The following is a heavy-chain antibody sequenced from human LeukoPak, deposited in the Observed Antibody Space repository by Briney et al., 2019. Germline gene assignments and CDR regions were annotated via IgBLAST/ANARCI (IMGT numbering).Heavy chain of an antibody. CDR2: ISAYNGNT. CDR1: GYTFTSYG. Sequence: ASVKVSCKASGYTFTSYGISWVRQAPGQGLEWMGWISAYNGNTNYAQKLQGRVTMTTDTSTSTAYMELRSLRSDDTAVYYCARMGYCSGGSCYSDFDYWGQGTLVAVSS. CDR3: ARMGYCSGGSCYSDFDY. V-gene: IGHV1-18*01. J-gene: IGHJ4*02. D-gene: IGHD2-15*01.